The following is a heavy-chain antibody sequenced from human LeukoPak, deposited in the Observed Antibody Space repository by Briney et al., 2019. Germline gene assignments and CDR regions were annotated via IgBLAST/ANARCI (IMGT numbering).Heavy chain of an antibody. Sequence: GGSLRLSCAASGFTFSAYSMTWVRQGPGKGLEWVSSIYPSGDSTFYADSVKGRFTISRDNSKNTLYLQMSSLRTEDTAIYYCAKDVVPDSGWDLDYWGQGTLVTVSS. CDR2: IYPSGDST. CDR3: AKDVVPDSGWDLDY. CDR1: GFTFSAYS. J-gene: IGHJ4*02. V-gene: IGHV3-23*01. D-gene: IGHD6-19*01.